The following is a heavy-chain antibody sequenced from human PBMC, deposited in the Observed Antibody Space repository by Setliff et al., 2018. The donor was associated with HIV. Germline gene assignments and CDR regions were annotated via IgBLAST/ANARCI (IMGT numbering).Heavy chain of an antibody. CDR3: AREYDVLTGYYISAFDI. Sequence: ASVKVSCKAFGYTFTDYFLHWVRQAPGQGLEWVGRINPNSGDTNFAQKFQGRITMTRDTSISTAYLELNRLRSDDTAVYYCAREYDVLTGYYISAFDIWGQGTMVTVSS. V-gene: IGHV1-2*06. J-gene: IGHJ3*02. CDR1: GYTFTDYF. D-gene: IGHD3-9*01. CDR2: INPNSGDT.